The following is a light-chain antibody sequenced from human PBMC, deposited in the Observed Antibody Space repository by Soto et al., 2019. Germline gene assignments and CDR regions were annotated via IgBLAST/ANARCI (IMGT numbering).Light chain of an antibody. V-gene: IGLV2-14*03. CDR2: DVG. CDR1: TSDVGRYNY. Sequence: QSALTQPASVSGSPGQSISISCTGTTSDVGRYNYVSWYQQHPGKAPKLMIYDVGYRPSWVSNRFSGSKSGITASLTISGLQAEDEADYYCNSFTTSSTYVFGTGTKVTVL. J-gene: IGLJ1*01. CDR3: NSFTTSSTYV.